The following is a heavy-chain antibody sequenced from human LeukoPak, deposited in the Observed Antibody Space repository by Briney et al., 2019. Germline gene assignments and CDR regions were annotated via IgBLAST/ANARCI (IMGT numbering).Heavy chain of an antibody. CDR2: INSDGSWT. Sequence: GGSLRLSCAASGNYWMHWVRQAPGRGLVWVSHINSDGSWTSYADSVKGRFTISKDNAKNTGYLQMNSLRAEDTAVYYCVSFYETYWGRGTLVTVS. CDR3: VSFYETY. V-gene: IGHV3-74*01. CDR1: GNYW. J-gene: IGHJ4*02. D-gene: IGHD2/OR15-2a*01.